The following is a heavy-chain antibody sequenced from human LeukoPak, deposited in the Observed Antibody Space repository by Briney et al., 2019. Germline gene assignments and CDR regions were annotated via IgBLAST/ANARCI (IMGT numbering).Heavy chain of an antibody. Sequence: ASVKVSCKASGGTFSSCAISWVRQAPGQGREWMGRIIPIFGTANYAQKFQGRVTITTDESTSTAYMELSSLRSEDTAVYYCARGDVEMATIWWFDYSGQGTLVTVSS. CDR2: IIPIFGTA. CDR1: GGTFSSCA. CDR3: ARGDVEMATIWWFDY. V-gene: IGHV1-69*05. J-gene: IGHJ4*02. D-gene: IGHD5-24*01.